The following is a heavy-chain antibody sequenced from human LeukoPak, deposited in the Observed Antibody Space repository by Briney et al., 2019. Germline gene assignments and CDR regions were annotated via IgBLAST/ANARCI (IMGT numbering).Heavy chain of an antibody. V-gene: IGHV3-43*02. J-gene: IGHJ6*03. CDR3: ARVGTRGNKYYDFWSGYYSPNDYMDV. CDR1: GFTFDDYA. CDR2: ISGDGGST. Sequence: PGGSLRLSCAASGFTFDDYAMHWVRQAPGKGLEWVSLISGDGGSTYYADSVKGRFTISRDNAKNSLYLQMNSLRAEDTAVYYCARVGTRGNKYYDFWSGYYSPNDYMDVWGKGTTVTVSS. D-gene: IGHD3-3*01.